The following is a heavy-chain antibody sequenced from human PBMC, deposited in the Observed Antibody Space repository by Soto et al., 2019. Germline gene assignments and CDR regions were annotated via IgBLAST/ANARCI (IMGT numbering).Heavy chain of an antibody. CDR2: ITRSSSNI. CDR1: VFTFSSYS. V-gene: IGHV3-21*01. CDR3: ASSVRGGIDY. J-gene: IGHJ4*02. Sequence: PWGSLILSCASPVFTFSSYSMNLVRQAPGKGLEWVSSITRSSSNIYYADSVKGRFTITRDNGKNSLYMQMTSLSADDTAVYYCASSVRGGIDYWGQGTLVTVSS. D-gene: IGHD3-10*02.